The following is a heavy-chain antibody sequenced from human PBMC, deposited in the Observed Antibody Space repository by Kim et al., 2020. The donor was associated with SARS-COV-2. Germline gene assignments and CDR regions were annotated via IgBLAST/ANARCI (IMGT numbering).Heavy chain of an antibody. D-gene: IGHD2-21*02. CDR3: ARVDSYCGGDCYSAQATYFDY. Sequence: FTISRDNSKNTLYLQMNSLRAEDTAVYYCARVDSYCGGDCYSAQATYFDYWGQGTLVTVSS. J-gene: IGHJ4*02. V-gene: IGHV3-30*01.